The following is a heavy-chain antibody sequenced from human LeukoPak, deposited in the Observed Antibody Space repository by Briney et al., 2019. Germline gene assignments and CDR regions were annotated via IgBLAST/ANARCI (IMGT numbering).Heavy chain of an antibody. Sequence: GESLKISCKGSGYSFTSYWIGWVRQMPGKGLEWMGIIYPGDSDTRYSPSFQGQVTISADKSISTAYLQWSSLKASDTAMYYCARSLDVIPSSVSYYYYGMDVWGQGTTVTVSS. V-gene: IGHV5-51*01. CDR2: IYPGDSDT. D-gene: IGHD2/OR15-2a*01. CDR1: GYSFTSYW. CDR3: ARSLDVIPSSVSYYYYGMDV. J-gene: IGHJ6*02.